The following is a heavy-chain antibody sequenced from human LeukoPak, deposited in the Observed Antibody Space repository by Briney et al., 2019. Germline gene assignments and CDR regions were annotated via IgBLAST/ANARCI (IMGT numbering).Heavy chain of an antibody. CDR3: ARSNRGYDSVSY. CDR1: GGSISSYS. Sequence: PSGTLSLTCTVSGGSISSYSWSWVRQPPGKGLEWIGYIYYSGSTNYNPSLKSRVTISVDTSKNQFSLKLSAVTAADTAVYYCARSNRGYDSVSYWGQGTLVTVSS. D-gene: IGHD5-12*01. V-gene: IGHV4-59*01. J-gene: IGHJ4*02. CDR2: IYYSGST.